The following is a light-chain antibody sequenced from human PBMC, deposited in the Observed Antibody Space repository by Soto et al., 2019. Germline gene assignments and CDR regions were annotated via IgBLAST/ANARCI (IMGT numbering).Light chain of an antibody. CDR2: GAS. J-gene: IGKJ5*01. Sequence: QMTQSPSSLSASVGDSVTFTCRASQGISTYLAWYQQKPGEVPRLLLSGASTLQTGVPSRFSASGSGTEFRLTIINLQPEDVAVYYCQKYNSALLNFGPGTRLEIK. CDR3: QKYNSALLN. V-gene: IGKV1-27*01. CDR1: QGISTY.